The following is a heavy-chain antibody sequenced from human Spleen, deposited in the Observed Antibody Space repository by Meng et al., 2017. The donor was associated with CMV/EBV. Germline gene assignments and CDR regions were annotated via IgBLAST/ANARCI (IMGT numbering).Heavy chain of an antibody. CDR3: AKAFSASWYREYYDD. J-gene: IGHJ4*01. CDR1: GFTFSDYY. CDR2: ISTSGST. D-gene: IGHD6-13*01. V-gene: IGHV3-11*01. Sequence: SGFTFSDYYMSWIRQAPGKGLEWFSYISTSGSTYYADSVKGRFTVSRDNSKNTLYLQMNSLRAEDTAVYYCAKAFSASWYREYYDDWGQGTLVTVSS.